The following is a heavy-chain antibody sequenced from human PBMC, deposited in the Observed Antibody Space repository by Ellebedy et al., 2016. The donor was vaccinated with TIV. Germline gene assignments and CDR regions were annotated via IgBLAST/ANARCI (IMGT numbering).Heavy chain of an antibody. J-gene: IGHJ4*02. CDR3: TRDDSMVTFQY. D-gene: IGHD4/OR15-4a*01. CDR1: GYTFTGYY. V-gene: IGHV1-2*02. Sequence: ASVKVSCKASGYTFTGYYMHWVRQAPGQGLEWMGWINPNSGGTNYAQKFQGRVTMTRDTSISTAYMELSSLRSDDTAMYYCTRDDSMVTFQYWGQGTLVTVSS. CDR2: INPNSGGT.